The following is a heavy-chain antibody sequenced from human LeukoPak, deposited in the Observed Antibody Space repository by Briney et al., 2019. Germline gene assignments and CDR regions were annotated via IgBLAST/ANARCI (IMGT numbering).Heavy chain of an antibody. CDR3: ASAILWWWNY. CDR2: IGHDGSEI. V-gene: IGHV3-30*02. Sequence: GGSLRLSCATSGFNFSTYGMHWVRQAPGKGLEWVAFIGHDGSEIRYADSVKGRTTISRDNAKNSLYLQMNGLRAEDTAVYYCASAILWWWNYWGQGTLVTVSS. CDR1: GFNFSTYG. D-gene: IGHD2-21*01. J-gene: IGHJ4*02.